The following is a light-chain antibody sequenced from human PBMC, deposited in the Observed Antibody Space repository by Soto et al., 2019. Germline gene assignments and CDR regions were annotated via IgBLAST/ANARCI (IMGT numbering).Light chain of an antibody. CDR2: GAS. CDR3: KQYVSSPYT. Sequence: EIVLTQSPGTLSVSPGQRATLSCRASQSVSSSFLAWYQQKPGQAPRLLIYGASSRATGIPDRFSGSESGTDFTLTISRLEPEDFAVYYCKQYVSSPYTFGTGTKLEI. CDR1: QSVSSSF. J-gene: IGKJ2*01. V-gene: IGKV3-20*01.